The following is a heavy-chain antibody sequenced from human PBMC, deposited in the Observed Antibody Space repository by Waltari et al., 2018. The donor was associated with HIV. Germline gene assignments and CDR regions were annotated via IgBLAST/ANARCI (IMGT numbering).Heavy chain of an antibody. CDR1: VLTFSSYV. CDR2: ISVSGGRT. Sequence: EVQLLESGGGLVQPGGSLRLSCTASVLTFSSYVLSWVRQAPGKGLEWVSAISVSGGRTYYADSVKGRFTISRDNSKNTLYLQMNSLRAEDTAVYYCAKRVAVAGARTFYGMDVWGQGTTVTVSS. CDR3: AKRVAVAGARTFYGMDV. J-gene: IGHJ6*02. D-gene: IGHD6-19*01. V-gene: IGHV3-23*01.